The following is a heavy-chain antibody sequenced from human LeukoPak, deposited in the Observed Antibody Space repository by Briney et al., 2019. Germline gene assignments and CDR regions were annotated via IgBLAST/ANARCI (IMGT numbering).Heavy chain of an antibody. CDR3: AREPNRRYCSSTSCLEGAFDI. V-gene: IGHV3-23*01. CDR2: ISGSGDDT. CDR1: GFTFSSYA. Sequence: GGSLRLSCAASGFTFSSYAMSWVRQAPGKGLEWVSTISGSGDDTYYADSVKGRFTISRDNSKNTLYLQMISLRAEDTAVYYCAREPNRRYCSSTSCLEGAFDIWGQGTMVTVSS. D-gene: IGHD2-2*01. J-gene: IGHJ3*02.